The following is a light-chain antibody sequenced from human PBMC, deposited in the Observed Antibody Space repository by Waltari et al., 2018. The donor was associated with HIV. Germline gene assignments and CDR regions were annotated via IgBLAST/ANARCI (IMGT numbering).Light chain of an antibody. Sequence: SSEVTQVPAVSVALGQTVKITCQGDNPRTYYASWYQQRPGQAPVLVSYGKNKRPSEIPDRFSSSASRNTASLTITGAQAEDEADYYCKTRDRSGNLYVFGTGTTVTVL. J-gene: IGLJ1*01. CDR3: KTRDRSGNLYV. CDR2: GKN. V-gene: IGLV3-19*01. CDR1: NPRTYY.